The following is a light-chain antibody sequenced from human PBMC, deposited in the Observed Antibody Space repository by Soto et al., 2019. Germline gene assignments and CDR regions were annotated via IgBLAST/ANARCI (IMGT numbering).Light chain of an antibody. V-gene: IGKV1-5*01. CDR2: DVS. Sequence: DIQMTQSPSTLSASVGDRGTITCRASQNISGWLAWYQQKPGKAPKLLIYDVSNLESGVPSRFSGSGSGTEFTLTISSLQPDDFATYYCQQCTTFWTFGQGTKVDI. CDR3: QQCTTFWT. CDR1: QNISGW. J-gene: IGKJ1*01.